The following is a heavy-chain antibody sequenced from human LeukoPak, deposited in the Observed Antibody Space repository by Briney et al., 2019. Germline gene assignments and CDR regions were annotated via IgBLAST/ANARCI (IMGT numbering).Heavy chain of an antibody. V-gene: IGHV3-33*01. CDR2: IWYDGSNK. CDR1: GFTFSSYG. CDR3: ARDTGQGEDIDY. D-gene: IGHD3-16*01. J-gene: IGHJ4*02. Sequence: GGSLRLSCAASGFTFSSYGMHWVRQAPGKGLEWVAVIWYDGSNKYYADSVKGRFTISRDNSKNTLYLQMNSLRAEDTAVYYCARDTGQGEDIDYWGQGTLVTVSS.